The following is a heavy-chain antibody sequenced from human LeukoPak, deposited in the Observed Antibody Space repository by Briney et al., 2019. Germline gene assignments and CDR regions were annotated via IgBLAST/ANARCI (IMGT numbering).Heavy chain of an antibody. D-gene: IGHD3-9*01. CDR3: ARDHDWAFDL. Sequence: PGGSLRLSCVASRFTFSNYWMSWVRQAPGKGLEWIAYINHNAEMIFYPHFVKGRFTISRDNAKNSLYLQMNALRYEDTAIYYCARDHDWAFDLWGQGTLVTVSS. J-gene: IGHJ4*02. CDR2: INHNAEMI. V-gene: IGHV3-48*02. CDR1: RFTFSNYW.